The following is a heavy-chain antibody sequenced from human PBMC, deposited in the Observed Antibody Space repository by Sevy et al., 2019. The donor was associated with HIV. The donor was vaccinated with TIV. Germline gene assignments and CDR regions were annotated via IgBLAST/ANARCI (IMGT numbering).Heavy chain of an antibody. CDR3: VKTEDGSGSYFDY. CDR1: GFTFSNYA. V-gene: IGHV3-23*01. J-gene: IGHJ4*02. CDR2: ISGSSAYT. Sequence: GGSLRLSCAASGFTFSNYAVSWVRQAPGKGLEWVSGISGSSAYTYYADSVKGRFTISRDNSKNTLYLQMNSLRAEDTAVYYCVKTEDGSGSYFDYWGQGTLVTVSS. D-gene: IGHD6-19*01.